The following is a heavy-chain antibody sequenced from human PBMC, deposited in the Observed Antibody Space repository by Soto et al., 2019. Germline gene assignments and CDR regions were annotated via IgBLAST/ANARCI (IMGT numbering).Heavy chain of an antibody. CDR3: ARDLYYYDSRGYMDV. J-gene: IGHJ6*01. CDR1: VGSISIYY. Sequence: PSETLCLTCTISVGSISIYYWSWIRQPPGKGLEWIGYIYYSGSTNYNPSLKSRVTISVDTSKNQFSLKLSSVTAADTAVYYCARDLYYYDSRGYMDVWGQGTTVTVSS. D-gene: IGHD3-22*01. CDR2: IYYSGST. V-gene: IGHV4-59*01.